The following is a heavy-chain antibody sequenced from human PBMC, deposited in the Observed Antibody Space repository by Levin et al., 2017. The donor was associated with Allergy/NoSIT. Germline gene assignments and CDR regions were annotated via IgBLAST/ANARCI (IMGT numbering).Heavy chain of an antibody. J-gene: IGHJ3*02. D-gene: IGHD4-23*01. Sequence: NSSETLSLTCTVSGGSISGYYWTWIRQPPGKGLEWIGYIHYSGSTSYNPSLQSRLTISLDTSKNQFSLKLTSVTAADTALYFCARVLRGGNSGYAFDIWGQGTMVTVSS. CDR3: ARVLRGGNSGYAFDI. CDR2: IHYSGST. CDR1: GGSISGYY. V-gene: IGHV4-59*01.